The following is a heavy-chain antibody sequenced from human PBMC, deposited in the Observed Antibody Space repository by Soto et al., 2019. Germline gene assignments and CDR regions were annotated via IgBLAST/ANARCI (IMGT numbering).Heavy chain of an antibody. J-gene: IGHJ3*02. CDR1: AGSISSGGYY. D-gene: IGHD2-15*01. CDR2: IYYSGST. Sequence: PSETLSLTCTVSAGSISSGGYYWSWIRQHPGKGLEWIGYIYYSGSTYYNPSLKSRVTISVDTSKNQFSLKLSSVTAADTAVYYCARVAVNGCSGGSCWGAFDIWGQGTMVTVSS. CDR3: ARVAVNGCSGGSCWGAFDI. V-gene: IGHV4-31*03.